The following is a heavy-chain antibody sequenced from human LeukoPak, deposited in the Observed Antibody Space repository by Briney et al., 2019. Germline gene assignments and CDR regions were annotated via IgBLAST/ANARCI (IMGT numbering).Heavy chain of an antibody. Sequence: GGSLRLSCAASGFTFSSYAMHWVRQAPGKGLEWVAVISYDGSNKYCADSVKGRFTTSRDNSKNTLYLQMNSLRAEDTAVYYCARALPRIAVAGTYFDYWGQGTLVTVSS. D-gene: IGHD6-19*01. V-gene: IGHV3-30-3*01. CDR2: ISYDGSNK. CDR1: GFTFSSYA. CDR3: ARALPRIAVAGTYFDY. J-gene: IGHJ4*02.